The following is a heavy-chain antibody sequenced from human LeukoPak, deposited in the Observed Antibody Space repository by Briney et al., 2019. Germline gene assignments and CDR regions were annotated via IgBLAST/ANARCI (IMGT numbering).Heavy chain of an antibody. CDR3: ARGVSIDY. D-gene: IGHD2-8*01. J-gene: IGHJ4*02. V-gene: IGHV4-4*09. CDR1: GESFSKYY. Sequence: SETLSLTCAVYGESFSKYYWSWIRQPPGKGLEWIGRIYISGSTNYNPSLKSRVTISIDTSKNQFSLKVTSVTAADTAVYYCARGVSIDYWGQGTLVTVSS. CDR2: IYISGST.